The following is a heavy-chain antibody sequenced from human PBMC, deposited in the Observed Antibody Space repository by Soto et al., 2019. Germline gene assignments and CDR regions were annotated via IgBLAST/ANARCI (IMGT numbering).Heavy chain of an antibody. CDR3: ARATVTNYYYYYYMDV. CDR1: GFTFSSYS. CDR2: ISSSSSTI. V-gene: IGHV3-48*01. J-gene: IGHJ6*03. Sequence: GGSLRLSCAASGFTFSSYSMNWVRQAPGKGLEWVSYISSSSSTIYYADSVKGRFTISRENAKNSLYLQMNSLRAEDTAVYYCARATVTNYYYYYYMDVWGKGTTVTVSS. D-gene: IGHD4-17*01.